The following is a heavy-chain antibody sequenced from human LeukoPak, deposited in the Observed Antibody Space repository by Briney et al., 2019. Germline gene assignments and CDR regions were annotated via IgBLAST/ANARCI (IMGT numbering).Heavy chain of an antibody. Sequence: GGSLRLSCAAPGITFSNYNMNWVRQAPGKGLEWISSITSSSSYTFYADSVKGRFTISRDNSKNTLYLQMNSLRAEDTAVYYCARGYYDFWSGYYNYMDVWGKGTTVTVSS. D-gene: IGHD3-3*01. J-gene: IGHJ6*03. CDR1: GITFSNYN. CDR2: ITSSSSYT. V-gene: IGHV3-21*01. CDR3: ARGYYDFWSGYYNYMDV.